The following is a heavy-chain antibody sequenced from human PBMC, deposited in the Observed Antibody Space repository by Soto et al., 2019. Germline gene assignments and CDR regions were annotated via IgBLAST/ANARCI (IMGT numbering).Heavy chain of an antibody. V-gene: IGHV4-39*01. D-gene: IGHD5-18*01. Sequence: SETLSLTCTVSGGSISSSSYYWGWIRQPPGKGLEWIGSIYYSGSTYYNPSLKSRVTISVDTSKNQFSLKLSSVTAADTAVYYCARRRGYRYGVYYYGMDVWGQGTTVTVSS. CDR2: IYYSGST. CDR1: GGSISSSSYY. J-gene: IGHJ6*02. CDR3: ARRRGYRYGVYYYGMDV.